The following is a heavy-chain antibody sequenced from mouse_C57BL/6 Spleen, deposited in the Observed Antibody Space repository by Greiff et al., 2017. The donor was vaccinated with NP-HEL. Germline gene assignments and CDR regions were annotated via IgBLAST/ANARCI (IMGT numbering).Heavy chain of an antibody. CDR2: ISSGSSTI. CDR3: ARWPGFAY. J-gene: IGHJ3*01. CDR1: GFTFSDYG. V-gene: IGHV5-17*01. Sequence: EVKVVESGGGLVKPGGSLKLSCAASGFTFSDYGMHWVRQAPEKGLEWVAYISSGSSTIYYADTVKGRFTISRDNAKNTLFLQMTSLRSEDTAMYYCARWPGFAYWGQGTLVTVSA.